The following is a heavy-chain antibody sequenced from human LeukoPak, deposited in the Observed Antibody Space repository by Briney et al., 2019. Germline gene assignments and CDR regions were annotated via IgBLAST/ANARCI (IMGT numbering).Heavy chain of an antibody. V-gene: IGHV3-21*01. Sequence: GGSLRLSCAASGFTFSSYSMNWVRQAPGKGLEWVSSISSSSSYIYYAVSVKGRFTISRDNAKNSLYLQMNSLRAEDTAVYYCARDSVGFDYWGQGTLVTVSS. CDR1: GFTFSSYS. J-gene: IGHJ4*02. D-gene: IGHD1-26*01. CDR3: ARDSVGFDY. CDR2: ISSSSSYI.